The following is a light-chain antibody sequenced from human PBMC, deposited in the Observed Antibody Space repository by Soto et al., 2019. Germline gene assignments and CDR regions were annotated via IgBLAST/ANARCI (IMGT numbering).Light chain of an antibody. CDR2: KDT. CDR3: QSADSSVTFDVV. CDR1: ALAKQS. Sequence: SYERTQPPSVSVSPGQTARITCSGDALAKQSVYWYQQKPGQAPVLVIYKDTERPSGIPERIAGSSSGTIVTWTISGVQAEDEADYYCQSADSSVTFDVVCGGGTKLTVL. J-gene: IGLJ2*01. V-gene: IGLV3-25*03.